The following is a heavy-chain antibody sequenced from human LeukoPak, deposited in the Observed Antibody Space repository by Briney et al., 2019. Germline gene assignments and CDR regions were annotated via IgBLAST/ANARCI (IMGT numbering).Heavy chain of an antibody. CDR2: IYSSGSA. J-gene: IGHJ5*02. Sequence: SETLSLTCTVSGGSINNYYWSWIRQPAGGGLEWIGRIYSSGSASYNPSLKSRVTLSGDTSKNQLSLKLRYVTAADTAVYYCTREPSPWGQGTLVTVSS. V-gene: IGHV4-4*07. CDR3: TREPSP. CDR1: GGSINNYY.